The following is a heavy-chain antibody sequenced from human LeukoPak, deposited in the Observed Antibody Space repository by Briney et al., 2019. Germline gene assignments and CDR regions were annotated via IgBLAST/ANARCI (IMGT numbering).Heavy chain of an antibody. D-gene: IGHD3-22*01. CDR1: GFTFSSYA. Sequence: PGRSLRISCAASGFTFSSYAMSWVRQAPGKGLEWVSAISGSGGSTYYADSVKGRFTISRDNSKNTLYLQMNSLRAEDTAVYYCAKVYYYDSSGYSGYWGQGTLVTVSS. CDR3: AKVYYYDSSGYSGY. V-gene: IGHV3-23*01. CDR2: ISGSGGST. J-gene: IGHJ4*02.